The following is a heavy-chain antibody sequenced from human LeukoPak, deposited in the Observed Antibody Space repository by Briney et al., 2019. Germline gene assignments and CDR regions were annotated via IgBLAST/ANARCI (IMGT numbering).Heavy chain of an antibody. J-gene: IGHJ4*02. Sequence: SETLSLTCTVSGGSISSYYWSWIRQPPGKGLEWIGYIYYSGSTNHNPSLKSRVTISVDTSKNQFSLKLSSVTAADTAVYYCARAWDSSGYSRGGFGYYFDYWGQGTLVTVSS. CDR2: IYYSGST. D-gene: IGHD3-22*01. CDR1: GGSISSYY. CDR3: ARAWDSSGYSRGGFGYYFDY. V-gene: IGHV4-59*01.